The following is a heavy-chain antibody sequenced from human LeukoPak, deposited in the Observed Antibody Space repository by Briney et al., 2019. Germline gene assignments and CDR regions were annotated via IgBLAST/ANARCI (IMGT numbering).Heavy chain of an antibody. Sequence: SETLSLTCTVSGGSISSYYWSWIRQPAGKGLEWIGRIHTSGSTNYNPSLKSRVTMSVDTSKNQFSLKLSSVTAADTAVYYCARGASGYSYGNFDYWGQGTLVTVSS. D-gene: IGHD5-18*01. CDR1: GGSISSYY. J-gene: IGHJ4*02. V-gene: IGHV4-4*07. CDR3: ARGASGYSYGNFDY. CDR2: IHTSGST.